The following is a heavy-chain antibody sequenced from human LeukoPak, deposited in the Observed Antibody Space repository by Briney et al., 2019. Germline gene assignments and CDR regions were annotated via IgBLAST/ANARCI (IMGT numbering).Heavy chain of an antibody. V-gene: IGHV1-24*01. CDR2: FDPEDAEI. CDR3: AAEGQWSLAHYFNS. D-gene: IGHD2-15*01. Sequence: ASVKVSCKVSGNTLTDLSIHWVRQAPGKGLDWMGGFDPEDAEIIYAEKFQDRVTMTEDPSTDTAYLELSSLRSEDTAVYYCAAEGQWSLAHYFNSWGQGTLVTVSS. CDR1: GNTLTDLS. J-gene: IGHJ4*02.